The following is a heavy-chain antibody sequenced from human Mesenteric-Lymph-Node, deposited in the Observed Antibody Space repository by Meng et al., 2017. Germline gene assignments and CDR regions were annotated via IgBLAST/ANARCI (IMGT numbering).Heavy chain of an antibody. CDR3: ARDRNWDWYFDL. Sequence: ELHMVESGGGLIQPGGALRLSCAGLGFTVSSNYMTWVSQAPGKGLEWVSGINWNGGSTGYADSVKGRFTISRDNSKNTLYLQMNSLRAEDTAVYYCARDRNWDWYFDLWGRGTLVTVSS. J-gene: IGHJ2*01. CDR1: GFTVSSNY. V-gene: IGHV3-53*01. CDR2: INWNGGST. D-gene: IGHD7-27*01.